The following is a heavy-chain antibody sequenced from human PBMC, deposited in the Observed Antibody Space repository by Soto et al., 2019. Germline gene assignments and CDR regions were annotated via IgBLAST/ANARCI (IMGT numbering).Heavy chain of an antibody. V-gene: IGHV1-69*01. CDR3: ARVGWELRGDAFDI. D-gene: IGHD1-26*01. Sequence: QVQLVQSGAEVKKPGSSVKVSCKASGGTFSSYAISWVRQAPGQGLEWMGGIIPIFGTANYAQKFQGRVTMTADESTSTAYMELSSLRSEDTAVYYYARVGWELRGDAFDICGQGTMVTVSS. J-gene: IGHJ3*02. CDR1: GGTFSSYA. CDR2: IIPIFGTA.